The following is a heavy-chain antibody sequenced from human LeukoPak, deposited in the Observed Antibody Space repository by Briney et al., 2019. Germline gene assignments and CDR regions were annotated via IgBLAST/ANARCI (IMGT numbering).Heavy chain of an antibody. J-gene: IGHJ3*02. Sequence: SETLSLTCAVYGGSFSGYYWSWIRQPPGKGLEWIGEINHSGSTNYNPSLKSRVTISVDTSNQFSLKLSSVTAADTALYYCARGLRHLEWSHDAFDIWGQGTTVTVSS. CDR2: INHSGST. D-gene: IGHD3-3*01. CDR3: ARGLRHLEWSHDAFDI. CDR1: GGSFSGYY. V-gene: IGHV4-34*01.